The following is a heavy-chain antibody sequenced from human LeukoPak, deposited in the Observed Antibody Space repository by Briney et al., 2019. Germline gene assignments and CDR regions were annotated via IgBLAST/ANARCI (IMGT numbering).Heavy chain of an antibody. CDR1: GYTFTSYG. V-gene: IGHV1-18*01. CDR3: ARDLRGYSYGHDAFDI. CDR2: ISAYNGNT. D-gene: IGHD5-18*01. J-gene: IGHJ3*02. Sequence: ASVKVSCKASGYTFTSYGISWVRQAPGQGLEWMGWISAYNGNTNYAQKLQGRVTMTTDTSTSTAYMELRSLRSDDTAVYYCARDLRGYSYGHDAFDIWGQGTMVTVSS.